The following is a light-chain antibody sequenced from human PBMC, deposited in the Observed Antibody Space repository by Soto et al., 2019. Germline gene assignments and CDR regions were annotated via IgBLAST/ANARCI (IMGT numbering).Light chain of an antibody. CDR2: YVS. Sequence: QSVLTQPASVSGSPGQSITISCTGTSSDIGTYNYVSWYQQHTGKAPKLMIFYVSYRPSGVSNRFSGSKSDNTASLTISGLQAEDEADYYCNSYTGTSSRYVFGTGTKLTVL. V-gene: IGLV2-14*03. CDR1: SSDIGTYNY. J-gene: IGLJ1*01. CDR3: NSYTGTSSRYV.